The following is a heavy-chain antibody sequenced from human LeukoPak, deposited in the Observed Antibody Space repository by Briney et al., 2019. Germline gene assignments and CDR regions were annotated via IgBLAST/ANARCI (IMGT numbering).Heavy chain of an antibody. CDR3: AKGGYGLIRSPGWFFDL. J-gene: IGHJ2*01. CDR2: SSVSGGST. CDR1: GFSFSRYG. D-gene: IGHD5-12*01. Sequence: GGSLRLSCGASGFSFSRYGMSWVRQAPGKGLEWVSGSSVSGGSTYYADSVKGRFTISRDNSKNTLYLQMNNLRVEDTAVYYCAKGGYGLIRSPGWFFDLWGRGTLVTVSS. V-gene: IGHV3-23*01.